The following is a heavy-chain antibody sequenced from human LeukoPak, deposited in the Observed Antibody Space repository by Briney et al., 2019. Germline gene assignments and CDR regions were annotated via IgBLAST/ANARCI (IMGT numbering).Heavy chain of an antibody. CDR3: ARERRAFDI. Sequence: SETLSLTCTVSGGSISSSSYYWSWIRQPPGKGLEWIGYIYYSGSTNYNPSLKSRVTISVDTSKNQSSLKLSSVTAADTAVYYCARERRAFDIWGQGTMVTVSS. J-gene: IGHJ3*02. CDR2: IYYSGST. V-gene: IGHV4-61*01. CDR1: GGSISSSSYY.